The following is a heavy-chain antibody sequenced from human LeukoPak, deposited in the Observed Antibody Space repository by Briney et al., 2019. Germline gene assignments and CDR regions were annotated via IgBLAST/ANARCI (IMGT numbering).Heavy chain of an antibody. D-gene: IGHD3-10*01. CDR3: ARVGAPSCASGSCPF. J-gene: IGHJ1*01. V-gene: IGHV1-2*02. CDR1: GYTFTGHY. CDR2: INPNSGGT. Sequence: ASVKVSCKASGYTFTGHYVHWVRQAPGQGLEWMGWINPNSGGTNYAQKVQGRVTMTRDTSISTAYVELSRLKSDDTAVYYCARVGAPSCASGSCPFWGQGTLVTVSS.